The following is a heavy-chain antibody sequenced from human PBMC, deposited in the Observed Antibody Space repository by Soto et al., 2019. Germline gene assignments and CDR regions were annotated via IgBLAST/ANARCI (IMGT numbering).Heavy chain of an antibody. V-gene: IGHV3-11*01. CDR1: RFTFSDYY. J-gene: IGHJ4*02. Sequence: QVQLVESGGGLVKPGGSLRLSCAASRFTFSDYYMSWTRQAPGKGLEFISYISSAGSTINYADSVKGRFTISRDNAKNSLYLQMNSLRVEDTGVYYCAREGEREYSGYGSFGYWGQGTLVTVSS. D-gene: IGHD5-12*01. CDR3: AREGEREYSGYGSFGY. CDR2: ISSAGSTI.